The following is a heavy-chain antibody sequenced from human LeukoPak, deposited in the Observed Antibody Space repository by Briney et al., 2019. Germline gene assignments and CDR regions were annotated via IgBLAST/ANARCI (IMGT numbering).Heavy chain of an antibody. Sequence: GGSLRLSCAASGFTFSSYAMGWVRQGPGKGLEWVSAITDSGGNTYYADSVKGRFTISRDNSTNTLYLQMNSLRAEDTAVYYCAKVGLVVIPYDAFDIWGQGTMVTVSS. CDR1: GFTFSSYA. CDR2: ITDSGGNT. J-gene: IGHJ3*02. V-gene: IGHV3-23*01. CDR3: AKVGLVVIPYDAFDI. D-gene: IGHD2-21*01.